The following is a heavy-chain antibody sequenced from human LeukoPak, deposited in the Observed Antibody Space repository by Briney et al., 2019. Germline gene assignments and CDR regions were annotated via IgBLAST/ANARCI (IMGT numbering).Heavy chain of an antibody. D-gene: IGHD6-6*01. CDR1: GFIFRNDW. CDR2: LYSEGGRT. J-gene: IGHJ4*02. Sequence: GGSLRLSCVGSGFIFRNDWMHWVRQAPGEGVVWVSRLYSEGGRTYYADSVKGRFTISRDNAKNTLYLQMNSLTVEDTAVYYCSRGLGQPVDSWGQGTLVTVSS. V-gene: IGHV3-74*01. CDR3: SRGLGQPVDS.